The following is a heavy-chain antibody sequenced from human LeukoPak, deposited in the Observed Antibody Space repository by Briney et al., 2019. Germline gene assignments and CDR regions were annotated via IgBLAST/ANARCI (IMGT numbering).Heavy chain of an antibody. CDR2: IYYSGST. D-gene: IGHD1-26*01. CDR1: GGSISSSSYY. V-gene: IGHV4-39*07. J-gene: IGHJ4*02. CDR3: ATSGLSGSYYTYCLDY. Sequence: SETLSLTCTVSGGSISSSSYYWGWIRQPPGKGLEWIGSIYYSGSTYYNPSLKSRVTISVDTSKNQFSLKLSSVTAADTAVYYCATSGLSGSYYTYCLDYWGQGTLVTVSS.